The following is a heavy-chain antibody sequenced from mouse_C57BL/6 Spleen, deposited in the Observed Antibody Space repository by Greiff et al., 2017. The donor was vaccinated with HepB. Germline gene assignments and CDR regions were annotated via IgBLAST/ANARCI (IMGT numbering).Heavy chain of an antibody. Sequence: QVQLQQSGAELVRPGSSVKLSCKASGYTFTSYWMHWVKQRPIQGLEWIGNIDPSDSETHYNQKFKDKATLTVDKSSSTAYMQLSSLTSEDSAVYYCARRTVVATREDYFDYWGQGTTLTVSS. CDR3: ARRTVVATREDYFDY. D-gene: IGHD1-1*01. J-gene: IGHJ2*01. CDR1: GYTFTSYW. V-gene: IGHV1-52*01. CDR2: IDPSDSET.